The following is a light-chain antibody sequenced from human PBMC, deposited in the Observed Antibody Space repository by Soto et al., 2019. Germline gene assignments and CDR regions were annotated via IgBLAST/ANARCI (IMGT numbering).Light chain of an antibody. CDR2: GAS. CDR1: QSVSSY. CDR3: QQYKNWPL. V-gene: IGKV3-15*01. Sequence: EIVLTQSPGTLSFSRVERSTLSFRASQSVSSYLAWYQQKPGQAPRLLLYGASTRATGIPVRFSGSGFGTEFTLTISSLQSEDFAVYYCQQYKNWPLFGQGTRLEIK. J-gene: IGKJ5*01.